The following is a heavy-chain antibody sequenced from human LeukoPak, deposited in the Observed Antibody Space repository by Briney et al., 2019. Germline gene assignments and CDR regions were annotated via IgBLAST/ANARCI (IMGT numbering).Heavy chain of an antibody. Sequence: GGSLRLSCAASGFTFSSYAMSWVRQAPGKGLEWVSAISGSSGSTYYADSVKGRFTISRDNSKNTLYLQMNSLRAEDTAVYYCAKCTVSSTSCYGLDYWGQGTLVTVSS. CDR1: GFTFSSYA. CDR2: ISGSSGST. J-gene: IGHJ4*02. V-gene: IGHV3-23*01. CDR3: AKCTVSSTSCYGLDY. D-gene: IGHD2-2*01.